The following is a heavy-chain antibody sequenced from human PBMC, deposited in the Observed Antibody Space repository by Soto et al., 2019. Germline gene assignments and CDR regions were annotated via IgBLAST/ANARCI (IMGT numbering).Heavy chain of an antibody. D-gene: IGHD2-21*01. J-gene: IGHJ4*02. CDR1: GYTFTDHY. CDR2: INPSSGGT. CDR3: ARPKYGETYFDS. Sequence: GASVKVSCKASGYTFTDHYIHWLRQAPGQSLEWMGWINPSSGGTHFARKFQDRVTMARDTSVSTAYMVLSSLKSDDTAVYYCARPKYGETYFDSWGPGTVVTVSS. V-gene: IGHV1-2*02.